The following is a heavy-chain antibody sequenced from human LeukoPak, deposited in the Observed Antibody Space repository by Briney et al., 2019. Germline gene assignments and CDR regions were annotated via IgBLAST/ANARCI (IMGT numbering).Heavy chain of an antibody. V-gene: IGHV1-18*01. CDR2: ISAYNGNT. CDR3: ARDEHRDEGSRDGYNAWFDP. J-gene: IGHJ5*02. CDR1: GYTFTSYG. Sequence: ASVNVSCKASGYTFTSYGISWVRQAPGQGLEWMGWISAYNGNTNYAQKLQGRVTMTTDTSTSTAYMELRSLRSDDTAVYYCARDEHRDEGSRDGYNAWFDPWGQGTLVTVSS. D-gene: IGHD5-24*01.